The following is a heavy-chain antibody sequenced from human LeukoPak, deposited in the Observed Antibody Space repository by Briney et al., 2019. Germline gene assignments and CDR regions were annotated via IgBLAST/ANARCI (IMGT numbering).Heavy chain of an antibody. CDR3: ARLPAKLYYFDY. V-gene: IGHV3-30*03. J-gene: IGHJ4*02. CDR1: GFIFSSYA. Sequence: GGSLRLSCAASGFIFSSYAMSWVRQAPGKGLEWVAVISYDGSNKYYADSVKGRFTISRDNSKNTLYLQMNSLRAEDTAVYCCARLPAKLYYFDYWGQGTLVTVSS. D-gene: IGHD1-1*01. CDR2: ISYDGSNK.